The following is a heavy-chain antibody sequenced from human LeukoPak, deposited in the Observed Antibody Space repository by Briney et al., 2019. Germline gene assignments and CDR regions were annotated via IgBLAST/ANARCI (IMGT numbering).Heavy chain of an antibody. CDR3: AELGITMIGGV. D-gene: IGHD3-10*02. J-gene: IGHJ6*04. CDR2: ISGSGGST. CDR1: EFSVGSNC. Sequence: GGSLRLSCAASEFSVGSNCMTWVRQAPGKGLEWVSAISGSGGSTYYADSVKGRFTISRDNSKNTLYLLMNSLRAEDTAVYYCAELGITMIGGVWGKGTTVTISS. V-gene: IGHV3-23*01.